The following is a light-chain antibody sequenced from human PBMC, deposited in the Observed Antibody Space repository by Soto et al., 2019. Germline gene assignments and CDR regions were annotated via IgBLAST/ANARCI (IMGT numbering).Light chain of an antibody. V-gene: IGLV1-51*01. CDR2: DDD. CDR3: GSWDSSLSAYV. Sequence: QSLLTQPPSVSAAPGQRVTISCSGSSSNIGGNSVSWYQQLPVTAPKLLIYDDDKRPSGIPDRFSGSKSGTSATLGITGFQTGDEADYYCGSWDSSLSAYVFGTGTKVTVL. J-gene: IGLJ1*01. CDR1: SSNIGGNS.